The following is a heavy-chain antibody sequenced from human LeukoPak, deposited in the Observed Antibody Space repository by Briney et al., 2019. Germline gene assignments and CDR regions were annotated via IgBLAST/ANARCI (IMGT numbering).Heavy chain of an antibody. CDR2: IYPGDSDT. Sequence: GESLKISCKGSGYSFTSYWIGWVRQMPGKGLEWMGIIYPGDSDTRYSPSFQGQVTISADKSISTTYLQWSSLKASDTATYYCARRGSSGWYHLDYWGQGTLVTVSS. CDR3: ARRGSSGWYHLDY. J-gene: IGHJ4*02. CDR1: GYSFTSYW. D-gene: IGHD6-19*01. V-gene: IGHV5-51*01.